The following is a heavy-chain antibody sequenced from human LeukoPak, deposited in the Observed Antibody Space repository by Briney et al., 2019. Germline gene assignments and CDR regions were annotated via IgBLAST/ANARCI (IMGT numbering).Heavy chain of an antibody. V-gene: IGHV3-15*01. CDR2: IKGKTDDGTT. Sequence: GGSLRLSCAASGFTFSDTWMSWVRQAPGKGLEWVGRIKGKTDDGTTDYGAPVKGRFTISRDDSKNTLSLQMNSLKTEDTAIYYCTTEGLNIAAAVFDYWGQGTLVTVSS. CDR3: TTEGLNIAAAVFDY. CDR1: GFTFSDTW. D-gene: IGHD6-13*01. J-gene: IGHJ4*02.